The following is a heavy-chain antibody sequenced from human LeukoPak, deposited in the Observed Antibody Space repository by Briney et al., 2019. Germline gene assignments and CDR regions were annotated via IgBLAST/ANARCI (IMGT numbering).Heavy chain of an antibody. D-gene: IGHD2-2*01. J-gene: IGHJ4*02. CDR1: GFTFSSYG. CDR3: AKDGGTYPGYCSSTSCYHHY. V-gene: IGHV3-30*18. CDR2: ISYDGSNK. Sequence: GGSLRLSCAASGFTFSSYGMHWVRQAPGKGLEWVAVISYDGSNKYYADSVKGRFTISRDNSKNTLYLQMNSLRAEDTAVYYCAKDGGTYPGYCSSTSCYHHYWGQGTLVTVSS.